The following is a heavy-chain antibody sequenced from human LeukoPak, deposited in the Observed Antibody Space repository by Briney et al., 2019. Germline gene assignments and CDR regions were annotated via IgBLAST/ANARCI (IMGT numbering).Heavy chain of an antibody. CDR2: INPNSGGT. CDR3: ASITMIVGNDAFDF. CDR1: GYTFTGYY. Sequence: ASVKVSCKASGYTFTGYYMHWVRQAPGQGLEWMGWINPNSGGTNYAQKFQGRVTMTRDTSISTAYMELSRLRSDDTAVYYCASITMIVGNDAFDFWGQGTMVTVSS. D-gene: IGHD3-22*01. V-gene: IGHV1-2*02. J-gene: IGHJ3*01.